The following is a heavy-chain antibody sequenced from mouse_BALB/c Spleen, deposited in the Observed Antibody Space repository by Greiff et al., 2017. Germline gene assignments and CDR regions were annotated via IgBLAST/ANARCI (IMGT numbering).Heavy chain of an antibody. CDR2: ISSGSSTI. CDR3: ARCWDGPYAMDY. Sequence: EVKLMESGGGLVKPGGSLKLSCAASGFTFSSYAMSWVRQTPEKRLEWVASISSGSSTIYYADTVKGRFTISRDNPKNTLFLQMTSLRSEDTAMYYCARCWDGPYAMDYWGQGTSVTVSS. V-gene: IGHV5-17*02. J-gene: IGHJ4*01. CDR1: GFTFSSYA. D-gene: IGHD4-1*01.